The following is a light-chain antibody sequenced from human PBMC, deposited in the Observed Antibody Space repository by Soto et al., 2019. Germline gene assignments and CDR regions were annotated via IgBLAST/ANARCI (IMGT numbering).Light chain of an antibody. J-gene: IGKJ1*01. CDR2: GAS. V-gene: IGKV3-15*01. CDR1: QSVGDN. Sequence: EIVMTQSPATLSVSPGEIATLSFRASQSVGDNLACYQRQPGQPPRLLIYGASTRATGIPLRFSGSGSGTDFTLTISSLQSEDFAVYYCQQYDTWPPATFGQGTKVDIK. CDR3: QQYDTWPPAT.